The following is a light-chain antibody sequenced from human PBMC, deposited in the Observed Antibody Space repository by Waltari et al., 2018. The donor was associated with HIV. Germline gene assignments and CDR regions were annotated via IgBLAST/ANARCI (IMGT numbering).Light chain of an antibody. J-gene: IGLJ3*02. CDR1: SSNIGSNN. CDR3: ATRDGSLKV. V-gene: IGLV1-47*01. Sequence: QSVLTPPPSASGTPGQGVTISCVGYSSNIGSNNVYWYQQPPGRAPKVLIYRNNPRPSGVPDRFSGSKPGASASLTISGLRSADEAVYFCATRDGSLKVFGGGTKLTVL. CDR2: RNN.